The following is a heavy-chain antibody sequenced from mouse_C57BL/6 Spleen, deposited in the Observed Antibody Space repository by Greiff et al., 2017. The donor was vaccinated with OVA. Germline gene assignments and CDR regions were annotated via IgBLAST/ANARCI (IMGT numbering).Heavy chain of an antibody. D-gene: IGHD3-3*01. Sequence: VQLQQPGAELVRPGSSVKLSCKASGYTFTSYWMDWVKQRPGQGLEWIGNIYPSDSETHYNQQFKDTATLTVDKSSSTAYMQLSSLTSDDSAVYYCARTWRAFYYAMDYWGQGTSVTVSS. V-gene: IGHV1-61*01. CDR3: ARTWRAFYYAMDY. CDR1: GYTFTSYW. CDR2: IYPSDSET. J-gene: IGHJ4*01.